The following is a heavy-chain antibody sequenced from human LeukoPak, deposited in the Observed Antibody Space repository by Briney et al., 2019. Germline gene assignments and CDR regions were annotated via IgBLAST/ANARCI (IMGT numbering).Heavy chain of an antibody. V-gene: IGHV3-23*01. D-gene: IGHD7-27*01. J-gene: IGHJ5*02. CDR2: ITTSDGNT. CDR1: GFTFSSYT. Sequence: PGGSLRLSCAASGFTFSSYTMSWVRQAPGKGLEWVSTITTSDGNTYYADSVKGRFTVSRDNSKSTLYLQMSSLRAEGTAVYYCAKDGGLWVSAHWGDSWGRGTLVTVSS. CDR3: AKDGGLWVSAHWGDS.